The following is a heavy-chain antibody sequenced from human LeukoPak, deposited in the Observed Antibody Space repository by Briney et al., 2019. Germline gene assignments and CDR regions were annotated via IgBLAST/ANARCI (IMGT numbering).Heavy chain of an antibody. Sequence: SQTLSLTCTVSGGSISSGSYYWSWIRQPAGKGLEWIGRIYTSGSTNYNPSLKSRVTISVDTSKNQFSLKLSSVTAADTAVYYCAGSSRYFDWLSPRGWFDPWGQGTLVTVSS. CDR3: AGSSRYFDWLSPRGWFDP. CDR1: GGSISSGSYY. CDR2: IYTSGST. V-gene: IGHV4-61*02. D-gene: IGHD3-9*01. J-gene: IGHJ5*02.